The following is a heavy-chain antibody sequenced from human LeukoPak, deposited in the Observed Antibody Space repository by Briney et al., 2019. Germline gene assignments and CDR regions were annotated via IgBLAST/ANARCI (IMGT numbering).Heavy chain of an antibody. D-gene: IGHD3-10*01. CDR2: INSDGTST. J-gene: IGHJ5*02. CDR1: GFTFSTFW. V-gene: IGHV3-74*01. Sequence: GGSLRVSCAASGFTFSTFWMHWVRQAPGKGLVWVAHINSDGTSTGYADSVKGRFTISRDTGKNTLYLQMNSLRAGDTAVYYCVRATSVRGVNSWFDPWGQGTLVTVSS. CDR3: VRATSVRGVNSWFDP.